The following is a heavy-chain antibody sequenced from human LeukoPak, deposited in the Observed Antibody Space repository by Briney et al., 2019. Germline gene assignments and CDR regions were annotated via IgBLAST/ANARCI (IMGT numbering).Heavy chain of an antibody. V-gene: IGHV3-7*01. CDR1: GFTISRYC. CDR3: ARGPTDFDASDI. D-gene: IGHD1-26*01. Sequence: GGPLRLSCAASGFTISRYCMSWVRLVPGKGRESVAHIKHDSSETYYVDSVRGRFIISRDNVKNSLYLQMNSLRVEDTAVYHCARGPTDFDASDIWGHGTLVTVSS. J-gene: IGHJ3*02. CDR2: IKHDSSET.